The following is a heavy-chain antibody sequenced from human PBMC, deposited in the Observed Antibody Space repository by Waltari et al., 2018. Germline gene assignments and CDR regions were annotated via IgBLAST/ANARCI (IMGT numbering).Heavy chain of an antibody. V-gene: IGHV3-30-3*02. J-gene: IGHJ4*02. Sequence: VQVVAAGGGIVQPGRSLRPSCAASGFTFSTPSMHWVRQAPGKGLEWVAITSSDGNTKYYADSVKGRFTISRDNSKSTLYLQMDSRTVEDTALYYCAKSFSNYFDYWGQGTLVVVSS. CDR3: AKSFSNYFDY. CDR1: GFTFSTPS. D-gene: IGHD3-3*01. CDR2: TSSDGNTK.